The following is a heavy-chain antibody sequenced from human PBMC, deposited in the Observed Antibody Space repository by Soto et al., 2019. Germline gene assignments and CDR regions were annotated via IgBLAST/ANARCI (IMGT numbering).Heavy chain of an antibody. Sequence: QVQLVQSGAEVKKPGSSVKVSCKASGGTFSSYAISWVRQAPGQGLEWMGGIIPIFGTANYAQKFQGRVTITADKSTSTAYMELRSLRSEDTAVYYGARELFRAAAGTVVPDWGKGPLVTVSS. D-gene: IGHD6-13*01. J-gene: IGHJ4*02. CDR1: GGTFSSYA. CDR3: ARELFRAAAGTVVPD. V-gene: IGHV1-69*06. CDR2: IIPIFGTA.